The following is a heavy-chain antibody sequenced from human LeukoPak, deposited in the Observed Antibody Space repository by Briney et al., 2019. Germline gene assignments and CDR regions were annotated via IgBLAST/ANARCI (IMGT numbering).Heavy chain of an antibody. CDR1: RFTFSNAW. J-gene: IGHJ6*02. CDR3: TTAPGDYERLYYGLDV. D-gene: IGHD4-17*01. Sequence: AGGSLRLSCAASRFTFSNAWMSWVRQTPGKGLEWVGRIKSKTDGGTPDYAAPVKGRFTISRDDSKNALSLQMNSLKTEDTAVYYCTTAPGDYERLYYGLDVWGQGTTVTVSS. V-gene: IGHV3-15*01. CDR2: IKSKTDGGTP.